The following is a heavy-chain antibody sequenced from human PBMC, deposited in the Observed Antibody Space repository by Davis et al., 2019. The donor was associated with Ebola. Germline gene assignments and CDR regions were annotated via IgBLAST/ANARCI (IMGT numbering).Heavy chain of an antibody. V-gene: IGHV1-2*02. J-gene: IGHJ5*02. Sequence: AASVKVSCKASGYTFTGYYMHWVRQAPGQGLEWMGWINPNSGGTNYAQKFQGRVTMTRDTSISTAYMELSSLRSEDTAVYYCARDYYDSSGYYYNLANWFDPWGQGTLVTVSS. CDR3: ARDYYDSSGYYYNLANWFDP. CDR1: GYTFTGYY. D-gene: IGHD3-22*01. CDR2: INPNSGGT.